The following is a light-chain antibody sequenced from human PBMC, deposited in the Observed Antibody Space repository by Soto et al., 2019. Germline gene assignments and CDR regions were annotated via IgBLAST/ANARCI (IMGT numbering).Light chain of an antibody. Sequence: DFLLTQSPSSLSASVGDRVTITCRSSQTIRTYLNWYQQKPGKAPELLIYAASTVQSGVPSRFTGSGSGTYFTLTITSLQAEDFATYYCQHRYSTPCIVGQGTRVDLK. J-gene: IGKJ1*01. CDR3: QHRYSTPCI. CDR2: AAS. V-gene: IGKV1-39*01. CDR1: QTIRTY.